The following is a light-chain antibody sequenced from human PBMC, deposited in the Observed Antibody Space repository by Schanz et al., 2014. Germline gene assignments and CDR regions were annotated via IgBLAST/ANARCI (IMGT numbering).Light chain of an antibody. J-gene: IGKJ1*01. CDR1: EDIRTY. Sequence: SQLTQSPSSLSASVGDIVTITCRASEDIRTYLAWYQQKPGKAPRLLIYSASTLQSGVPSRFSGSGSGTDFSFTIASLQPDDVATYYCQQYSSYWAFGQGTKVEIK. CDR2: SAS. CDR3: QQYSSYWA. V-gene: IGKV1-9*01.